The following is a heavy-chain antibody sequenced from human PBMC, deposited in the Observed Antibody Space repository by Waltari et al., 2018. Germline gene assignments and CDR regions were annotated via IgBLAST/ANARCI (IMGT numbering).Heavy chain of an antibody. J-gene: IGHJ4*02. D-gene: IGHD3-10*01. V-gene: IGHV1-69*12. CDR3: ARDHYYGSGSYYDY. CDR1: CGAFTHYA. CDR2: IIPFFNTT. Sequence: QVQLVQSGAAVKKPGSSVKVSCETSCGAFTHYAITWVRQAPGQGLEWMGGIIPFFNTTNSAPKFQDRLTITADASTNTAYMELSSLRSDDTAVYYCARDHYYGSGSYYDYWGQGTLVTVSS.